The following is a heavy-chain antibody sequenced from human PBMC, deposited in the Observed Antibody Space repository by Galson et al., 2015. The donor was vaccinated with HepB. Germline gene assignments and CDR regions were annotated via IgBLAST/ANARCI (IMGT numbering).Heavy chain of an antibody. CDR2: IYPGDSDT. D-gene: IGHD3-10*01. Sequence: QSGAEVKKPGESLRISCKGSGYSFTSYWISWVRQMPGKGLEWMGIIYPGDSDTRYRPSFQGQVTISADKSISTAYLQWSSLKASDTAMYYCASAPMVRGVIRAFDIWGQGTMVTVSS. V-gene: IGHV5-51*01. CDR1: GYSFTSYW. CDR3: ASAPMVRGVIRAFDI. J-gene: IGHJ3*02.